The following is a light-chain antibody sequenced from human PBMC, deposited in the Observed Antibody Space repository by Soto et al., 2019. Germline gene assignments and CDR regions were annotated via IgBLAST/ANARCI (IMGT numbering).Light chain of an antibody. CDR3: TSWTTSTTMI. J-gene: IGLJ2*01. CDR1: SSVVGGYNY. V-gene: IGLV2-14*01. CDR2: DVS. Sequence: QSVLTQPASVSGSPGQSITISCTGTSSVVGGYNYVSWYQQHPGRAPKLMIYDVSIRPSGVSNRFSGSKSGNTASLTISGLQAEDEADYYCTSWTTSTTMIFGGGTKVTVL.